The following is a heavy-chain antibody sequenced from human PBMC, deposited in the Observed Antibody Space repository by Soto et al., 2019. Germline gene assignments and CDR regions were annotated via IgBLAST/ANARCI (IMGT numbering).Heavy chain of an antibody. CDR2: ISSSSSYI. J-gene: IGHJ4*02. CDR3: ARPYGSGSYETYLDY. Sequence: GGSLRLSCAASGFTFSSYSMNWVRQAPGKGLEWVSSISSSSSYIYYADSVKGRFTIPRDNAKNSLYLQMNSLRAEDTAVYYCARPYGSGSYETYLDYWGQGTLVTVSS. D-gene: IGHD3-10*01. V-gene: IGHV3-21*01. CDR1: GFTFSSYS.